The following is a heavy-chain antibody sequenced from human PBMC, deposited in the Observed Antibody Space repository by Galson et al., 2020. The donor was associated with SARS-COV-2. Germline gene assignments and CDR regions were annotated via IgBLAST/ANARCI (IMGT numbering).Heavy chain of an antibody. Sequence: SETLSLTCAVSGYSISSGYYWGWIRQPPGKGLAWIGRIYHSGSPYYNPSLKSRVTISVDTSKRQFSLKLSSGTAADPAVYYCARLASLVVADWYFELWGRGTLVTVSS. CDR1: GYSISSGYY. CDR3: ARLASLVVADWYFEL. V-gene: IGHV4-38-2*01. CDR2: IYHSGSP. J-gene: IGHJ2*01. D-gene: IGHD2-15*01.